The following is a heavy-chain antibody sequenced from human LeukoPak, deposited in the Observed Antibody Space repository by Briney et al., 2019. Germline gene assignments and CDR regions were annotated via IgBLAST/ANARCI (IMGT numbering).Heavy chain of an antibody. D-gene: IGHD6-13*01. Sequence: GGSLRLSCAASGFTFSSYAMSWVRQVPGKGLEWVSVISGSGDNTYYADSVKGRFTISRDNSKNTLYLQMNSLRAEDTAVYYCAKDPIAAPNWFDPWGQGTLVTVSS. J-gene: IGHJ5*02. CDR3: AKDPIAAPNWFDP. CDR1: GFTFSSYA. V-gene: IGHV3-23*01. CDR2: ISGSGDNT.